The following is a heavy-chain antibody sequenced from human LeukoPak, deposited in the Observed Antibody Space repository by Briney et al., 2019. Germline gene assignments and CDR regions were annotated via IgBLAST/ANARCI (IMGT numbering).Heavy chain of an antibody. CDR1: GGTFSSYA. CDR3: AREPYSGYDPYYYYYYMDV. CDR2: IIPIFGTA. J-gene: IGHJ6*03. V-gene: IGHV1-69*05. D-gene: IGHD5-12*01. Sequence: GASVKVSCKASGGTFSSYAISWVRQAPGQGLEWMGRIIPIFGTANYAQKFQGRVTITTDESTSTAYLELSSLSSEDTAVYYCAREPYSGYDPYYYYYYMDVWGKGTTVTVSS.